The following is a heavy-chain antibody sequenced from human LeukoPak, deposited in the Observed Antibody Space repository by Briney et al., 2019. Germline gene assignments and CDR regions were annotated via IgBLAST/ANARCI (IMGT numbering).Heavy chain of an antibody. V-gene: IGHV1-2*02. Sequence: GDSVKVSCKASGYTFSGTGWYLYWLRQEPGQGLGCMGWIHPNNGDTAYAQKFEGRVAMTRDTSISTAYMELRRLRPDDTAVYFCARDGPAQMVDLDYWGQGTLVTVSS. CDR2: IHPNNGDT. J-gene: IGHJ4*02. CDR3: ARDGPAQMVDLDY. CDR1: GYTFSGTGWY. D-gene: IGHD3-10*01.